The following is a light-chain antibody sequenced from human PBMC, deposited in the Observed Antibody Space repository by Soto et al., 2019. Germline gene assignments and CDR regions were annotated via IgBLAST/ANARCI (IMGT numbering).Light chain of an antibody. CDR1: QSVSSSY. Sequence: EIVLTQSPGTLSLSPGERATLSCRASQSVSSSYLAWYQRKPGQAPRLLIHGASSRATGIPNRFSGSESGKDFPLTISRLEPEDFAVYYCQQYGSYPGPRGITCGGGTKIEIK. CDR3: QQYGSYPGPRGIT. CDR2: GAS. J-gene: IGKJ4*02. V-gene: IGKV3-20*01.